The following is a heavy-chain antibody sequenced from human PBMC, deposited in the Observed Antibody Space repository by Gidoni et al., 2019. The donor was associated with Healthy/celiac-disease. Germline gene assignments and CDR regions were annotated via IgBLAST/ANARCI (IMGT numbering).Heavy chain of an antibody. CDR2: IYHSGST. CDR1: GYSISSGYY. D-gene: IGHD3-10*01. CDR3: ARPYYYGSGSYSDAFDI. J-gene: IGHJ3*02. Sequence: QVQLQESAPGLVKPSETLSLTCTVSGYSISSGYYWGWIRQPPGKGLEWIGSIYHSGSTYYNPSLKSRVHISVDTSKNQFSLKLSCVTAADTAVYYCARPYYYGSGSYSDAFDIWGQGTMVTVSS. V-gene: IGHV4-38-2*02.